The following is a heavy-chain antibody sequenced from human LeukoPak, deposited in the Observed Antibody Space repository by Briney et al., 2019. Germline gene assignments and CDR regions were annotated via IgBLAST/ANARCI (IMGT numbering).Heavy chain of an antibody. CDR1: GGSISSYY. Sequence: SETLSLTCTVPGGSISSYYWSWIRQPPGKGLEWIGYIYYSGSTNYNPSLKSRVTISVDTSKNQFSLKLSSVTAADTAVYYCARGVGYYGSGSYYYYYYMDVWGKGTTVTVSS. D-gene: IGHD3-10*01. J-gene: IGHJ6*03. CDR3: ARGVGYYGSGSYYYYYYMDV. V-gene: IGHV4-59*01. CDR2: IYYSGST.